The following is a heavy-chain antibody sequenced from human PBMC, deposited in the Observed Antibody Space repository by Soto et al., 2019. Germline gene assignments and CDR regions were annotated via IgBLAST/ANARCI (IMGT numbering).Heavy chain of an antibody. J-gene: IGHJ4*02. CDR3: ARDLGYDSSGYSGGFDY. CDR2: IYYSGST. Sequence: PSETLSLTSTVSGGSISSGGYYWSCIRQHPGKGLEWIGYIYYSGSTYYNPSLKSRVTISVDTSKNQFSLKLSSVTAADTAVYYCARDLGYDSSGYSGGFDYWGQGTLVTVSS. CDR1: GGSISSGGYY. D-gene: IGHD3-22*01. V-gene: IGHV4-31*03.